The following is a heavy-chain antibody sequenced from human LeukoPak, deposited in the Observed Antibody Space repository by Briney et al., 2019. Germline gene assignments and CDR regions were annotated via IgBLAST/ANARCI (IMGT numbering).Heavy chain of an antibody. CDR1: GGSISSYY. D-gene: IGHD4-17*01. Sequence: PSETLSLTCSVSGGSISSYYWSWIRQPPGKGLEWLGYIYDSGSTNYNPSLKSRVTISVDTSKNQFSLKVSSVTAADTAVYYCARVGLRGVTTLYFDHWGQGTLVTVSS. V-gene: IGHV4-59*01. J-gene: IGHJ4*02. CDR2: IYDSGST. CDR3: ARVGLRGVTTLYFDH.